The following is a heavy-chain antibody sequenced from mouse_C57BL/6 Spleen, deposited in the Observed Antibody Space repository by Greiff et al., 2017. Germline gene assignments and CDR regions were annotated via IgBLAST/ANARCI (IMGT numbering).Heavy chain of an antibody. CDR2: IYPGSGST. V-gene: IGHV1-55*01. CDR3: ARYREGNYVEYYAMDY. J-gene: IGHJ4*01. D-gene: IGHD2-1*01. Sequence: QVQLQQPGAELVKPGASVKMSCKASGYTFTSYWITWVKQRPGQGLEWIGDIYPGSGSTNYNEKFKSKATLTVDTSSSTAYMQLSSLTSEDSAVYYCARYREGNYVEYYAMDYWGQGTSVTVSS. CDR1: GYTFTSYW.